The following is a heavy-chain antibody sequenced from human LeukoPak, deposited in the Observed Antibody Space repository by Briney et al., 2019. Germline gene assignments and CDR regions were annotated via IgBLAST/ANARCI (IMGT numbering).Heavy chain of an antibody. CDR1: GFTFSNYA. V-gene: IGHV3-64D*09. J-gene: IGHJ4*02. D-gene: IGHD3-10*01. Sequence: GGSLRLSCSASGFTFSNYAMHWVRQAPGKGLEHVSAISSNGGSIYYADSVKGRFTISRDNSKNTLFLQMSSLRTEDTAVYYCVKNNYYGSGTVDYWGQGTLVTVSS. CDR3: VKNNYYGSGTVDY. CDR2: ISSNGGSI.